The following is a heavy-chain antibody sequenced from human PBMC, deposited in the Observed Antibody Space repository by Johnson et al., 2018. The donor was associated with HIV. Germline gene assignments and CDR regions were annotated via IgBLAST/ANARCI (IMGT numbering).Heavy chain of an antibody. J-gene: IGHJ3*02. D-gene: IGHD2-2*02. CDR3: ATPGDYTEDALDI. Sequence: QVQLVESGGGVVQPGRSLRLSCAASGFTFSTYAMHWVRQAPGKGLEWVAVIWYDGSNKYYADSVKGRFTISRDDSKNTLYMQMNSLTAEDTAVYYCATPGDYTEDALDIWGQGTMVTVSS. V-gene: IGHV3-33*08. CDR1: GFTFSTYA. CDR2: IWYDGSNK.